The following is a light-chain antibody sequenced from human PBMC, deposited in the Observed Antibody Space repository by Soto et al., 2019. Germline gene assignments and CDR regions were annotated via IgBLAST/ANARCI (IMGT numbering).Light chain of an antibody. J-gene: IGKJ5*01. CDR1: QSVSSY. CDR2: DAS. Sequence: EIVLTQSPGTLSLSPGERATLSCRASQSVSSYLAWYQQKPGQAPRLLIYDASNRATGTPARFSGSGSGTDFTLTISSLEPEDFAVYYCQQRSNWPPAITFGQGTRLEIK. V-gene: IGKV3-11*01. CDR3: QQRSNWPPAIT.